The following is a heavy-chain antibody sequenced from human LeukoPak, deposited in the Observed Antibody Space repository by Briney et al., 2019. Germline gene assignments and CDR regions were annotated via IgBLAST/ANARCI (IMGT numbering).Heavy chain of an antibody. Sequence: PSETLSLTCTVYGGSFTDYYWSWIRQSPGTGLEWIAESKHSGNTNYSPSLKSRVTISLDTSTNQFSLNLSSVTAADTGVYYCARGSGRGLDYWGQGALVTVSS. J-gene: IGHJ4*02. CDR3: ARGSGRGLDY. D-gene: IGHD3-10*01. V-gene: IGHV4-34*01. CDR1: GGSFTDYY. CDR2: SKHSGNT.